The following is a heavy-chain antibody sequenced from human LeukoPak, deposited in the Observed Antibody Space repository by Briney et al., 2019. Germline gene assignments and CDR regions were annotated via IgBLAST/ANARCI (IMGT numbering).Heavy chain of an antibody. CDR3: ARLSYYDFWGGYYMGFDY. CDR1: GGSISSSSYY. V-gene: IGHV4-39*01. J-gene: IGHJ4*02. CDR2: MYYSGST. Sequence: SETLSLTCTVSGGSISSSSYYWGWIRQPPGKGLEWIVSMYYSGSTYYNPSLTSRVTISVDTSNNQFSLKLSSVSAADTAVYYCARLSYYDFWGGYYMGFDYWGQGTLVTVSS. D-gene: IGHD3-3*01.